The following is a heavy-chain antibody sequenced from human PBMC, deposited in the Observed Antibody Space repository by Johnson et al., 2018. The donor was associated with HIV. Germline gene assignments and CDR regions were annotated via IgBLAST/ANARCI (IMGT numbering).Heavy chain of an antibody. V-gene: IGHV3-11*01. D-gene: IGHD3-3*01. CDR1: GFTFSDYY. CDR2: ITGSGGST. Sequence: QVQLVESGGGLVKPGGSLRLSCAASGFTFSDYYMSWIRQAPGKGLEWVSSITGSGGSTYYADSVKGRFTISRDNSKNTLYLQMNSLSTEDTAVYYCARDLTYYNFWSGYWGDAFDIWGQGTMVTVSS. CDR3: ARDLTYYNFWSGYWGDAFDI. J-gene: IGHJ3*02.